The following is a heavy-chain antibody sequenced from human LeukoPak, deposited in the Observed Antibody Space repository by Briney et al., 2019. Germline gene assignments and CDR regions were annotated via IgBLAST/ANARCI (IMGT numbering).Heavy chain of an antibody. D-gene: IGHD1-26*01. CDR1: GFTFSSYW. J-gene: IGHJ4*02. Sequence: GGSLRLSCAASGFTFSSYWMSWVRQAPGKGLEWVANIKQDGSEKYYVDSVKGRFTISRDNSKNTLYLQMNSLRAEDTAVYYCARRSFGGTIDYWGQGTLVTVSS. CDR2: IKQDGSEK. V-gene: IGHV3-7*01. CDR3: ARRSFGGTIDY.